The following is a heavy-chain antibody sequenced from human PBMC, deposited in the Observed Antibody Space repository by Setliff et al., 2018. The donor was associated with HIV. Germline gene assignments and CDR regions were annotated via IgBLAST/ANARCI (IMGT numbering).Heavy chain of an antibody. D-gene: IGHD4-17*01. CDR2: MNPNSGNT. J-gene: IGHJ4*02. V-gene: IGHV1-8*03. CDR1: GYTFTSYD. Sequence: ASVKVSCKASGYTFTSYDINWVRQATGQGLEWMGWMNPNSGNTGYAQKFQGRVTITRDTSASTAYMELSSLRSEDTAVYYCARPEPYGDYGYWGQGTLVTVSS. CDR3: ARPEPYGDYGY.